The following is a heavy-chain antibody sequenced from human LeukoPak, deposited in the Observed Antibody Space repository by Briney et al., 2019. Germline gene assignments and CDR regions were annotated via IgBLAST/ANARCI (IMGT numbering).Heavy chain of an antibody. CDR3: AGYDHSNYLAY. Sequence: SETLSLTCSVSGASVSDGNYYWSWIRQPPGKGLEWIGYMFYSESTKYNPSLKSRVTISVDKSKNQFSLHMSSVTAADTAVYFCAGYDHSNYLAYWGQGILVTVSS. CDR2: MFYSEST. J-gene: IGHJ4*02. CDR1: GASVSDGNYY. V-gene: IGHV4-61*01. D-gene: IGHD4-11*01.